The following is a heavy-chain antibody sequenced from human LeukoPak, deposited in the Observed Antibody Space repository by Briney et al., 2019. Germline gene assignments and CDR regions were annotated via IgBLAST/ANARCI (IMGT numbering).Heavy chain of an antibody. V-gene: IGHV1-46*01. CDR3: AREKRNYYDSSGVSDI. CDR2: INPSGGST. CDR1: GYTFTSYY. J-gene: IGHJ3*02. Sequence: RRASVKVSCKASGYTFTSYYMHWVRQAPGQGLEWMGIINPSGGSTSYAQRFQGRVTMTRDTSASTVYMELSSLRSEDTAVYYCAREKRNYYDSSGVSDIWGQGTMVTVSS. D-gene: IGHD3-22*01.